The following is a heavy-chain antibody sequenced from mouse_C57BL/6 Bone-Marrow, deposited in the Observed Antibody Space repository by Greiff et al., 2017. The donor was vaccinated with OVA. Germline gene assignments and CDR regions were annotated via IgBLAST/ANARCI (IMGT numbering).Heavy chain of an antibody. CDR3: TRNGNFDY. V-gene: IGHV1-15*01. CDR2: IDPETGGT. J-gene: IGHJ2*01. Sequence: VQLQQSGAELVRPGASVTLSCKASGYTFTDYEMHWVKQTPVHGLEWIGAIDPETGGTAYNQKFKGKAILTAYKSSSTAYMELRSLTSEDSAVYYCTRNGNFDYWGQGTTLTVSS. CDR1: GYTFTDYE. D-gene: IGHD1-1*01.